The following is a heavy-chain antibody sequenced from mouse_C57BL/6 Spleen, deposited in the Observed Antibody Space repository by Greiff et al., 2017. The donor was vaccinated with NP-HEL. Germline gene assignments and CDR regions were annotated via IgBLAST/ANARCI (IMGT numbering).Heavy chain of an antibody. CDR1: GYTFTSYV. D-gene: IGHD1-1*01. Sequence: EVKLVESGPELVKPGASVKMSCKASGYTFTSYVMHWVKQKPGQGLEWIGYIYPYNDGTKYNEKFKGKATLTSDKSSSTAYMELSSLTSEDSAVYYCARSRYYGSSLFAYWGQGTLVTVSA. CDR3: ARSRYYGSSLFAY. V-gene: IGHV1-14*01. CDR2: IYPYNDGT. J-gene: IGHJ3*01.